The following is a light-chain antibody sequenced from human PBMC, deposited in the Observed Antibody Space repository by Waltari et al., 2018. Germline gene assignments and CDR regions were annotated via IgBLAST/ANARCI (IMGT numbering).Light chain of an antibody. CDR2: DVS. CDR1: SSDVGGYNY. J-gene: IGLJ1*01. V-gene: IGLV2-14*01. CDR3: TSYASSGTYV. Sequence: QSALTQPASVSGSPGQSITISCTGSSSDVGGYNYVSWYQQHPGKAPKVLIYDVSKWPSGVSNRFSGSKSGNTASLTISGLKAEDEADYYCTSYASSGTYVFGTGTKVTVL.